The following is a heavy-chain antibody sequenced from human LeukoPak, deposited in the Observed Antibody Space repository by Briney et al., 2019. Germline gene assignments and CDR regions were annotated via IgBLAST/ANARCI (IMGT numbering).Heavy chain of an antibody. Sequence: ASVKVSCKASGYTFTSYDINWVRQATGQGLEWMGWMNPNSGNTGYAQKLQGRVTMTTDTSTSTAYMELRSLRSDDTAVYYCARDILLWFGEFPRADYWGQGTLVTVSS. CDR3: ARDILLWFGEFPRADY. J-gene: IGHJ4*02. CDR2: MNPNSGNT. D-gene: IGHD3-10*01. V-gene: IGHV1-8*01. CDR1: GYTFTSYD.